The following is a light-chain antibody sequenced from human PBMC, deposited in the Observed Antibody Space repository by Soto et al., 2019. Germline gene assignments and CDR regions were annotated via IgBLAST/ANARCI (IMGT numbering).Light chain of an antibody. J-gene: IGLJ1*01. V-gene: IGLV2-14*01. CDR1: SSDVGGYNY. Sequence: QSVLTQPASASGSPGQSITISCTGTSSDVGGYNYVSWYQQYPGKAPKLMIYDVSNRPSEVSNRFFGSKSGNTASLTISGLQAEDEADYYCSAYTSSSTYVFGAGTKVTVL. CDR2: DVS. CDR3: SAYTSSSTYV.